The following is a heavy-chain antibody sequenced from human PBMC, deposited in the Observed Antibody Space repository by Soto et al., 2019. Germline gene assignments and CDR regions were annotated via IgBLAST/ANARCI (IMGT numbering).Heavy chain of an antibody. CDR2: ISYDGSNK. CDR1: GFTFSSYA. V-gene: IGHV3-30-3*01. D-gene: IGHD6-13*01. J-gene: IGHJ4*02. Sequence: QVQLVESGGGVVQPGRSLRLSCAASGFTFSSYAMHWVRQAPGKGLEWVAVISYDGSNKYYADSVTGRFTISRDNSKNTLYLQMNSLRAEDTAVYYCAGDGIAAAGTIDYWGQGTLVTVSS. CDR3: AGDGIAAAGTIDY.